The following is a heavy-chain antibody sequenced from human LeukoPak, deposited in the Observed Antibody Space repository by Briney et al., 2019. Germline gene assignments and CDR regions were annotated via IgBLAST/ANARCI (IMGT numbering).Heavy chain of an antibody. CDR1: GGSISGYH. V-gene: IGHV4-59*01. D-gene: IGHD6-19*01. Sequence: KASETLSLTCNVSGGSISGYHWSWIRQPPGKGLEWLGYIYYSGSSNYNPSLKSRVTMSIDTSKNQFSLKLTSVTAADTATYYCARETSLAGFASGLGFNYWGQGILVTVSS. CDR2: IYYSGSS. CDR3: ARETSLAGFASGLGFNY. J-gene: IGHJ4*02.